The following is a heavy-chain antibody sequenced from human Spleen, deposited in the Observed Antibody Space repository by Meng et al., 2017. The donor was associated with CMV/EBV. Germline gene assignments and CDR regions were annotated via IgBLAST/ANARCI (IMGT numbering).Heavy chain of an antibody. CDR2: SNPSSGST. V-gene: IGHV1-46*01. CDR3: ARSSRTHYFDY. J-gene: IGHJ4*02. Sequence: ASVKVSCKASGYTFISYYMFWVRQAPGQGLEWMGRSNPSSGSTIYAQKFQGRVTMTGDTSTGTVFMELGSLRSDDTAVYYCARSSRTHYFDYWGQGPLVTVSS. CDR1: GYTFISYY. D-gene: IGHD2-15*01.